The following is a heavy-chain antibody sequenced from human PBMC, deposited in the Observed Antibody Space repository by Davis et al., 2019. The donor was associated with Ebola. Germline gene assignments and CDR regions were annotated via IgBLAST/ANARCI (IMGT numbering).Heavy chain of an antibody. CDR3: AKAYGDYYYYYAMDV. V-gene: IGHV3-73*01. D-gene: IGHD2-21*02. CDR2: IRSKANSYAT. Sequence: GESLKISCAASGFTFSGSAMHWVRQASGKGLEWVGRIRSKANSYATAYAASVKGRFTISRDDSKNTAYLQMNSLRAEDTAIYYCAKAYGDYYYYYAMDVWGQGTTVTVSS. J-gene: IGHJ6*02. CDR1: GFTFSGSA.